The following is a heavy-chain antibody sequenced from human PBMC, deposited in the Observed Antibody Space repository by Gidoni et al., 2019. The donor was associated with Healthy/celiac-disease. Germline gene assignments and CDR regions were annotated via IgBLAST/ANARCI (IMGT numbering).Heavy chain of an antibody. V-gene: IGHV3-66*02. D-gene: IGHD3-3*01. CDR3: ASGRRSTIFGVVIMGDYYYMDV. CDR1: GFTVSSNY. J-gene: IGHJ6*03. CDR2: IYSGGST. Sequence: SCAASGFTVSSNYMSWVRQAPGKGLEWVSVIYSGGSTYYADSVKGRFTISRDNSKNTLYLQMNSLRAEDTAVYYCASGRRSTIFGVVIMGDYYYMDVWSKGTTVTVSS.